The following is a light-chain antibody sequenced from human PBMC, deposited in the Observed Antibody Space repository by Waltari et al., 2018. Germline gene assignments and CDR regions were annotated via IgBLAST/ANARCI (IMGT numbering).Light chain of an antibody. Sequence: EFVLPQSPGTLSLSPGERATLSCRASQSVSSSFLAWYQQKPGQAPRLLISVASRRATGIPDRFSGSGSGTDFTLTISRLEPEDFAVYYCQQYGSSPVTFGQGTKLEIK. J-gene: IGKJ2*01. V-gene: IGKV3-20*01. CDR1: QSVSSSF. CDR3: QQYGSSPVT. CDR2: VAS.